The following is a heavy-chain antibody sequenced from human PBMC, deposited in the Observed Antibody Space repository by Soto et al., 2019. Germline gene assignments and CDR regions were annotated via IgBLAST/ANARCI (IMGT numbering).Heavy chain of an antibody. CDR3: ARAARYCSVTSCFSDFYWFDH. V-gene: IGHV1-18*04. D-gene: IGHD2-2*01. J-gene: IGHJ5*02. Sequence: ASVKVSCKTSGYTFTIYGFSWVRQAPGQGLEWIGWISGYNGNTNYAQRFRGRVTLTKDTSTSKGYMELRSLRSDDTAVYFCARAARYCSVTSCFSDFYWFDHWGQGTLVTVSS. CDR1: GYTFTIYG. CDR2: ISGYNGNT.